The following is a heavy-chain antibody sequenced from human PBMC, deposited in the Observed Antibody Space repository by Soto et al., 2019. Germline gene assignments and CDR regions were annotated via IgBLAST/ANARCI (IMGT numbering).Heavy chain of an antibody. CDR2: ISGSGGST. CDR3: AKDEGYCSGGSCYSWGYSYGFDAFDI. CDR1: GFTFSSYA. J-gene: IGHJ3*02. D-gene: IGHD2-15*01. V-gene: IGHV3-23*01. Sequence: VQLLESGGGLVQPGGSLRLSCAASGFTFSSYAMSWVRQAPGKGLEWVSAISGSGGSTYYADYVKGRFTISRDNSKNTLYLQMNSLRAEDTAVYYCAKDEGYCSGGSCYSWGYSYGFDAFDIWGQGTMVTVSS.